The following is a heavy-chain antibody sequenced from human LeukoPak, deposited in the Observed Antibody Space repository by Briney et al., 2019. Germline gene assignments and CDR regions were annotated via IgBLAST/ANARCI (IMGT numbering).Heavy chain of an antibody. Sequence: HPGGSLRLSCAASGFTVSSNYMTWVRQAPGKGLEWVSVIYSGGSTYYADSVKGRFTISRDSSKNTLYLQMNSLRAEDTAVLYCARDSRWGTGAFDIWGQGTMVTVSS. CDR3: ARDSRWGTGAFDI. V-gene: IGHV3-66*01. CDR1: GFTVSSNY. CDR2: IYSGGST. D-gene: IGHD2-8*02. J-gene: IGHJ3*02.